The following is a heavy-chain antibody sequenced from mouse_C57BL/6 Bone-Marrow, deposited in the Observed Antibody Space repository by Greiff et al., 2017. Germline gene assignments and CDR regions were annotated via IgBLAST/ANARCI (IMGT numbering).Heavy chain of an antibody. Sequence: EVKVVESGGGLVKPGGSLKLSCAASGFTFSSYAMSWVRQTPEKRLEWVATISDGGSYTYYPDNVKGRFTISRDNAKNNLYLQMSHLKSEDTAMYYCARDANLAYWGQGTLVTVSA. CDR1: GFTFSSYA. V-gene: IGHV5-4*01. CDR3: ARDANLAY. CDR2: ISDGGSYT. J-gene: IGHJ3*01.